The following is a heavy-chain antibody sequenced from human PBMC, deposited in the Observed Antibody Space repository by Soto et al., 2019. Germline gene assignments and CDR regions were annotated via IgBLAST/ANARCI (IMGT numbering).Heavy chain of an antibody. Sequence: PGGSLGLSCAASGFIFSDYYMTWIRQAPGKGLEWLSCSSNRDRSTYYADSVKDRFVVSKDNAKNLVYLQMNSLRAEDTAVYFCARAWKIEKFGVISMSKGLDVWGQGTTVTVSS. D-gene: IGHD3-3*01. J-gene: IGHJ6*02. CDR3: ARAWKIEKFGVISMSKGLDV. CDR1: GFIFSDYY. V-gene: IGHV3-11*01. CDR2: SSNRDRST.